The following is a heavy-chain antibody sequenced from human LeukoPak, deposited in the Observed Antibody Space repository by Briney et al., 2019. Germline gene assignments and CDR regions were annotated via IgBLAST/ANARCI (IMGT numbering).Heavy chain of an antibody. CDR1: GGSISSSSYY. Sequence: SETLSLTCTVSGGSISSSSYYWGWIRQPPGKGLEWIGSIYYSGSTYYNPSLKSRVTISVDTSKNQFSLRLSSVTAADTAVYYCASVYYVWGSYSIDYWGQGTLVTVSS. D-gene: IGHD3-16*01. CDR3: ASVYYVWGSYSIDY. V-gene: IGHV4-39*01. J-gene: IGHJ4*02. CDR2: IYYSGST.